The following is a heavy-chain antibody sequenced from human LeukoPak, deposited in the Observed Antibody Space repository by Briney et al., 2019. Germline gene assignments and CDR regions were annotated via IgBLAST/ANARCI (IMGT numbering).Heavy chain of an antibody. CDR1: GFTFSNSA. V-gene: IGHV3-21*01. J-gene: IGHJ4*02. Sequence: GGSLRLSCAASGFTFSNSALNWVRQVPGKGLEWVSSIGYDSSHIYYAASVKGRFTISRDNARNPVYLQMNSLRAEDTAVYYCARDPLRYLRVGHYDYWGQGTLVAVSS. D-gene: IGHD3-9*01. CDR2: IGYDSSHI. CDR3: ARDPLRYLRVGHYDY.